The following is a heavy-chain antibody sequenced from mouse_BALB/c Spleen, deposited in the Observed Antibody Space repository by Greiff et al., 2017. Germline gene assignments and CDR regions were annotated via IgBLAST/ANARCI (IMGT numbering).Heavy chain of an antibody. J-gene: IGHJ4*01. Sequence: VKLMESGPGLVQPSQSLSITCTVSGFSLTSYGVHWVRQSPGKGLEWLGVIWSGGSTDYNAAFISRLSISKDNSKSQVFFKMNSLQADDTAIYYCAKYGNYEGAMDYWGQGTSVTVSS. CDR3: AKYGNYEGAMDY. CDR2: IWSGGST. D-gene: IGHD2-10*02. CDR1: GFSLTSYG. V-gene: IGHV2-4-1*01.